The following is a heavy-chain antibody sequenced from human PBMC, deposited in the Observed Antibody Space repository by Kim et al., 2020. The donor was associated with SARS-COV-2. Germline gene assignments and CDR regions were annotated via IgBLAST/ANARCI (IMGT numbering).Heavy chain of an antibody. D-gene: IGHD6-6*01. J-gene: IGHJ4*02. V-gene: IGHV1-69*04. CDR3: AREELRMGSIAARPFDY. Sequence: FKGRVTITADKSTSTAYMELSSLRSEDTAVYYCAREELRMGSIAARPFDYWGQGTLVTVSS.